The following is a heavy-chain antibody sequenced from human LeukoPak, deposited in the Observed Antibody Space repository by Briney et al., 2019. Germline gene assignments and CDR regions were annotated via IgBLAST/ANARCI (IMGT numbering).Heavy chain of an antibody. V-gene: IGHV3-21*01. Sequence: GGSLRLSCAASGFTFSSYSMNWVRQAPGKGLEWVSSISSSSSYIYYADSVKGRFTISRDNAKNSLYLKMNSLRAEDTAVYYCARDRGGAYDFWSGYYTGYFDYWGQGTLVPVSS. CDR1: GFTFSSYS. CDR3: ARDRGGAYDFWSGYYTGYFDY. J-gene: IGHJ4*02. D-gene: IGHD3-3*01. CDR2: ISSSSSYI.